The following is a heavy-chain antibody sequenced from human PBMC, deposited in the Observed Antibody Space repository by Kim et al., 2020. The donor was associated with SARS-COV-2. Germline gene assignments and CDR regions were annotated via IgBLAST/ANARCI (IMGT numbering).Heavy chain of an antibody. D-gene: IGHD4-17*01. Sequence: GGSLRLSCAASGFTFDDYAMHWVRQAPGKGLEWVSGISWNSGSIGYADSVKGRFTISRDNAKNSLYLQMNSLRAEDTALYYCAKDQYGDYRQYYFDYWGQGTLVTVSS. CDR1: GFTFDDYA. CDR2: ISWNSGSI. V-gene: IGHV3-9*01. J-gene: IGHJ4*02. CDR3: AKDQYGDYRQYYFDY.